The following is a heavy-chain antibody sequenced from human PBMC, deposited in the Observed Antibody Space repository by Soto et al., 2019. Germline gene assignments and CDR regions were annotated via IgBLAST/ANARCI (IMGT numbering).Heavy chain of an antibody. V-gene: IGHV1-2*04. Sequence: QVQLVQSGAEVKKPGASVKVSCRASGYTFTGYYMHWGRQAPGQGLEWMGWINPNSGGTNYAQKFQGWVTMTRDTSISTAYMELSRLRSDDTAVYYCARQRNWGSRWFDPWGQGTLVTVSS. CDR2: INPNSGGT. CDR3: ARQRNWGSRWFDP. CDR1: GYTFTGYY. J-gene: IGHJ5*02. D-gene: IGHD7-27*01.